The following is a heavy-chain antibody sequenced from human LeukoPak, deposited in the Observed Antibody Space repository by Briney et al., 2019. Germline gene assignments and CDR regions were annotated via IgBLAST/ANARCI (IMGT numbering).Heavy chain of an antibody. CDR2: INSDGSST. Sequence: GGSLRLSCAASGFTFSSYWMHWVRQAPGKGLVWVSRINSDGSSTSYADSVKGRFTISRDNAKNSLYLQMNSLRAEDTALYYCAKELDYYDSSEAFDIWGQGTMVTVSS. CDR1: GFTFSSYW. V-gene: IGHV3-74*01. D-gene: IGHD3-22*01. CDR3: AKELDYYDSSEAFDI. J-gene: IGHJ3*02.